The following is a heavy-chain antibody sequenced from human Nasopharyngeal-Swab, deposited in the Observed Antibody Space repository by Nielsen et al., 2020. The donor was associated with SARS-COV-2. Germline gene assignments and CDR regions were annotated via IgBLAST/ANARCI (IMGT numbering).Heavy chain of an antibody. D-gene: IGHD6-13*01. CDR2: INHNSGGT. V-gene: IGHV1-2*02. CDR3: ARDRSIAAAGTAFDI. CDR1: GYTFTGYY. Sequence: ASVKVSCKASGYTFTGYYMHWVRQAPGQGLEWMGWINHNSGGTNYAQTFQGRVTMTRDTSISTAYMELSRLRSDDKAVYYCARDRSIAAAGTAFDIWGQGTMVTVSS. J-gene: IGHJ3*02.